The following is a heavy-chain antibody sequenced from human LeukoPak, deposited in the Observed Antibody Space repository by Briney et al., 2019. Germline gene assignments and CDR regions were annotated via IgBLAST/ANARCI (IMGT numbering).Heavy chain of an antibody. CDR2: INSDGGGA. Sequence: GGSLRLSCAASGITFGNNWMHWVREGPGKGLVWISRINSDGGGAIYADSVKGRFTVSRDNAKNTLYLQMNSLRAEDTAVYYCARDVPHNWFDTWGQGTLVTVSS. J-gene: IGHJ5*02. V-gene: IGHV3-74*01. CDR1: GITFGNNW. CDR3: ARDVPHNWFDT.